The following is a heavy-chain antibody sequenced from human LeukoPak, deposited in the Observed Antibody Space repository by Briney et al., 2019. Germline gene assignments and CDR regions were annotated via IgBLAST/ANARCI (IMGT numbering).Heavy chain of an antibody. CDR2: IYTSGST. Sequence: SETLSLTCTVSGGSISSYYWSWIRQPAGKGLEWIGRIYTSGSTNYNPSLKSRVTMSVDTSKNQFSLKLSSVTAADTAVYYCARAYCGGDCYRTYAFDYWGQGTLVTVSS. V-gene: IGHV4-4*07. CDR3: ARAYCGGDCYRTYAFDY. J-gene: IGHJ4*02. CDR1: GGSISSYY. D-gene: IGHD2-21*02.